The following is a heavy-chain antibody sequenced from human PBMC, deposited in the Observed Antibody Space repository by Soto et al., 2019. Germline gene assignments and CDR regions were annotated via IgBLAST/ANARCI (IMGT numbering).Heavy chain of an antibody. D-gene: IGHD5-12*01. CDR3: ARALGYSGYAGMDV. V-gene: IGHV1-18*01. Sequence: GASVKVSCKASGYTFTIYGINWVRQAPGQRLEWMGWISPDNGNTNYAQKLQGRVTMTTDTSTSTAYMELRSLRSDDTAVYYCARALGYSGYAGMDVWGQGTTVTVSS. CDR1: GYTFTIYG. CDR2: ISPDNGNT. J-gene: IGHJ6*02.